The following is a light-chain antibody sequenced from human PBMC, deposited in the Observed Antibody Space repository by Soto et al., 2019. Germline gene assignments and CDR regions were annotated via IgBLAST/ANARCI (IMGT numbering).Light chain of an antibody. J-gene: IGKJ5*01. V-gene: IGKV1-5*03. CDR2: KAA. CDR3: HQYDSYPLT. CDR1: QNINSW. Sequence: DIQMTQSPSTLSASVGDRVTITCRASQNINSWLAWYQQKPGKAPKLLIYKAASLESGVPSRSSGSGSGTEFTITISSLQPDDVEAYDCHQYDSYPLTFGQGTRLE.